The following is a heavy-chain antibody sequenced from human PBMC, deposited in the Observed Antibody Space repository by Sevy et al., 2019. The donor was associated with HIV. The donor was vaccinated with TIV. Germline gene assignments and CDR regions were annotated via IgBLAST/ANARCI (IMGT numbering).Heavy chain of an antibody. J-gene: IGHJ6*02. Sequence: GGSLRLSCAASGFTFGTFDMHWVRQAPGKGLEWVAIISSDGDYRQYADSVRGRFSMSRDNSKNTVYLQMNGLSIVDTAVYYCAKNRLPGGSLFSRRAMDVWGRGTTVTVSS. CDR2: ISSDGDYR. V-gene: IGHV3-30*18. CDR1: GFTFGTFD. D-gene: IGHD3-10*01. CDR3: AKNRLPGGSLFSRRAMDV.